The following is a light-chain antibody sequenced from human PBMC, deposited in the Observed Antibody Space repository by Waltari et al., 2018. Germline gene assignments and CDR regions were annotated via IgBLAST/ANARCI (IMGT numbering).Light chain of an antibody. CDR2: EDS. V-gene: IGLV6-57*04. J-gene: IGLJ3*02. CDR1: SGSTASNY. Sequence: NFMLTQPHSVSESPGKTEIMSCTRSSGSTASNYVQWYQQRPGSAPTSVIYEDSQRPSGVLDRFSGSIDSSSNSASLTISGLKTEDEPDYCCQSFDDKEKVFGGGTKVTVL. CDR3: QSFDDKEKV.